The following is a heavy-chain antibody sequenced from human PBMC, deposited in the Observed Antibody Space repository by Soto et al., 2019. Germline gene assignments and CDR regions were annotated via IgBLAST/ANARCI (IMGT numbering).Heavy chain of an antibody. Sequence: EVQLLESGGGLVQPGGSLRLSCAASGFTFSSYAMSWVRQAPGKGLEWVSDISGSGGNTYYADSVKGRFTISRDNSKNTLYLKMNSLRAEDTAVYYCAKSAMVRGGGWFDPWGQGTLVTVSP. CDR3: AKSAMVRGGGWFDP. CDR2: ISGSGGNT. V-gene: IGHV3-23*01. J-gene: IGHJ5*02. CDR1: GFTFSSYA. D-gene: IGHD3-10*01.